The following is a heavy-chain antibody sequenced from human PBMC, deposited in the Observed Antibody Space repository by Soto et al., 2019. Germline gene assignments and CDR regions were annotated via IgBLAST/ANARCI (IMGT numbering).Heavy chain of an antibody. J-gene: IGHJ5*02. V-gene: IGHV1-2*02. CDR2: INPNSGGA. Sequence: ASVKVSCKASGYTFTGYYMHWVRQAPGQGLEWMGWINPNSGGANYAQKFQGRVTMTRDTSISTAYMELSRLRSDDTAVYYCARGYDFWSGYPLESWFDPWGQGTLVTVSS. D-gene: IGHD3-3*01. CDR1: GYTFTGYY. CDR3: ARGYDFWSGYPLESWFDP.